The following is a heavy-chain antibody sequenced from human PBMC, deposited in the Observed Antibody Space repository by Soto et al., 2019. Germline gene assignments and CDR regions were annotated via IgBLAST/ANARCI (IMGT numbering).Heavy chain of an antibody. J-gene: IGHJ6*02. D-gene: IGHD3-10*01. V-gene: IGHV4-59*08. CDR3: ARQGFGPLHGLVDV. CDR1: GGSISSYY. CDR2: VHHSWGS. Sequence: QVQLQESGPGLVKPSETLSLSCTVSGGSISSYYWSWFRQSPGKRMEWIGYVHHSWGSSYNPSLQSRVAISLDPSNSHFSLKVTSVTATDTAVYYCARQGFGPLHGLVDVWGQGTTVTVSS.